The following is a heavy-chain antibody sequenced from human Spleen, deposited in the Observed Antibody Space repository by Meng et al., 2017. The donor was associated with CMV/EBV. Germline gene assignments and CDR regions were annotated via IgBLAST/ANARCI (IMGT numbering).Heavy chain of an antibody. J-gene: IGHJ4*02. CDR2: ISSSGTYI. Sequence: GGSLRLSGAASGFTFTSYTMHWVRQAPGKGLEWVSSISSSGTYIYYVDSLKGRFTISRDNSKTSLYLHMNSLRAEDTAVYYCARDRIAGATALDYWGQGTLVTVSS. D-gene: IGHD1-26*01. CDR1: GFTFTSYT. V-gene: IGHV3-21*01. CDR3: ARDRIAGATALDY.